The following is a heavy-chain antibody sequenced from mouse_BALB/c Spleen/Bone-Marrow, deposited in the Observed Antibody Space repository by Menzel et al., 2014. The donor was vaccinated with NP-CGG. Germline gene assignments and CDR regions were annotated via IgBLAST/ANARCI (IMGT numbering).Heavy chain of an antibody. CDR1: GYAFSSYW. CDR2: IYPGDGDT. J-gene: IGHJ4*01. Sequence: QVQLQQSGAELVRPGSSVKISCKASGYAFSSYWMNWVKQRPGQGLEWIGQIYPGDGDTNYNGKFKGKATLTADKSSSTAYMQLSSQTSEDSAVYFCARWITTVVAPYVMDYWGQGTSVTVSS. V-gene: IGHV1-80*01. CDR3: ARWITTVVAPYVMDY. D-gene: IGHD1-1*01.